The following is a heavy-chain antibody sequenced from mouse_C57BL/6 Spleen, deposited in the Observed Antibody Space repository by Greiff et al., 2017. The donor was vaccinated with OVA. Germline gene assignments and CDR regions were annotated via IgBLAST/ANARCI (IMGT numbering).Heavy chain of an antibody. CDR3: AREADDYDVGDYYAMDY. J-gene: IGHJ4*01. CDR2: IYPGSGST. D-gene: IGHD2-4*01. V-gene: IGHV1-55*01. Sequence: QVQLQQSGAELVKPGASVKMSCKASGYTFTSYWITWVKQRPGQGLEWIGDIYPGSGSTNYNEKFKSKATLTVDTSSSTAYMQLSSLTSEDSAVYYCAREADDYDVGDYYAMDYWGQGTSVTVSS. CDR1: GYTFTSYW.